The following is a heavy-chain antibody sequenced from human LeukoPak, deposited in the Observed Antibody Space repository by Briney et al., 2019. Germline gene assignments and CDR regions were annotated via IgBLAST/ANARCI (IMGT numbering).Heavy chain of an antibody. CDR1: GFTFSTYA. CDR2: TSSDGTVK. J-gene: IGHJ4*01. D-gene: IGHD2-2*01. CDR3: ARDPVPAAARHFDY. V-gene: IGHV3-30-3*01. Sequence: GGSLRLSCAASGFTFSTYAMHWVRQAPGKGLKGVAVTSSDGTVKYYPDSVKGRFTISRDNSKNTLYLQVNSLRPEDTGVYYCARDPVPAAARHFDYWGQGTLVTVSS.